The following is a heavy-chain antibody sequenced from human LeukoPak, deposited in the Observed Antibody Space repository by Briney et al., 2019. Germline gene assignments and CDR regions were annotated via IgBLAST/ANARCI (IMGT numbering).Heavy chain of an antibody. Sequence: SVKVSCKASGGTFGSYAISWVRQAPGQGLEWMGGIIPIFGTANYAQKFQGRVTITADESTSTAYMELSSLRSEDTAVYYCARDGINGGNFDYWGQGTLVTVSS. CDR1: GGTFGSYA. CDR2: IIPIFGTA. D-gene: IGHD4-23*01. J-gene: IGHJ4*02. CDR3: ARDGINGGNFDY. V-gene: IGHV1-69*13.